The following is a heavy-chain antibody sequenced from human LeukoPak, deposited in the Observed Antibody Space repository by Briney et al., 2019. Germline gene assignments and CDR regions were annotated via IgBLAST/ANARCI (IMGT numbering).Heavy chain of an antibody. J-gene: IGHJ4*02. Sequence: ASETLSLTCTVSGGSITNNNYYWGWIRQPPEKGLEWVGTLFYGGSISYNPSLKSRVTISVDASKNHLSLKLNSVTAADTAVYFCAGLFVGEYYGSGYYFDDWGQGTLVTVTS. CDR1: GGSITNNNYY. CDR3: AGLFVGEYYGSGYYFDD. D-gene: IGHD3-10*01. V-gene: IGHV4-39*02. CDR2: LFYGGSI.